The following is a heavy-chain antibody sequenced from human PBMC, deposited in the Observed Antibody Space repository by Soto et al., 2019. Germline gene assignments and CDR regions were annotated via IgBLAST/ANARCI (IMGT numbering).Heavy chain of an antibody. CDR3: ARRYCSSTSCYNWFDP. J-gene: IGHJ5*02. CDR2: IYYSGST. Sequence: PSETLSLTFTVPGGSISSYYWSWIRQPPGKGLEWIGYIYYSGSTNYNPSLKSRVTISVDTSKNQFSLKLSSVTAADTAVYYCARRYCSSTSCYNWFDPWDQGTLVTSP. V-gene: IGHV4-59*08. CDR1: GGSISSYY. D-gene: IGHD2-2*01.